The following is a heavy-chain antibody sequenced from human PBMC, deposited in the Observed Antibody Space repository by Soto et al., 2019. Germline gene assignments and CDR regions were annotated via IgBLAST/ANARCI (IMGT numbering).Heavy chain of an antibody. CDR2: ISAYNGNT. CDR1: GYTFTSYG. CDR3: ARDHYSSTNCYTAVDY. D-gene: IGHD2-2*02. V-gene: IGHV1-18*04. Sequence: QVQLVQSGAEVENPGASVKVSCKASGYTFTSYGISWVRQAPGQGLEWMGWISAYNGNTNYAQKLQGRVTMTTDTSTSTAYMELRSLRSDDTAVYYCARDHYSSTNCYTAVDYWGQGTLVTVSS. J-gene: IGHJ4*02.